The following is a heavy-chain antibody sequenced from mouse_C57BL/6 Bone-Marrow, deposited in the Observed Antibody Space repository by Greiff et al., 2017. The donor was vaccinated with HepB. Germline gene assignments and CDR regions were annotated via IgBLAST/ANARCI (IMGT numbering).Heavy chain of an antibody. CDR3: ARPYYYGSSGVAY. CDR2: ISSGGSYT. CDR1: GFTFSSYG. D-gene: IGHD1-1*01. V-gene: IGHV5-6*01. J-gene: IGHJ3*01. Sequence: EVMLVESGGDLVKPGGSLKLSCAASGFTFSSYGMSWVRQTPDKRLEWVATISSGGSYTYYPDSVKGRFTISRDNAKNTLYLQMSSLKSEDTAMYYCARPYYYGSSGVAYWGQGTLVTVSA.